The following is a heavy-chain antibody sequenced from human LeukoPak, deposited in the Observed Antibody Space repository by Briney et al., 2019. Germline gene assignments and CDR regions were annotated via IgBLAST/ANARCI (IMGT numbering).Heavy chain of an antibody. CDR2: ISAYNGNT. CDR1: GYTFTGYY. V-gene: IGHV1-18*04. Sequence: ASVKVSCKASGYTFTGYYMHWVRQAPGQGLEWMGWISAYNGNTNYAQKLQGRVTMTTDTSTSTAYMELRSLRSDDTAVYYCARVGRYCSGGSCYSFSDWFDPWGQGTLVTVSS. J-gene: IGHJ5*02. CDR3: ARVGRYCSGGSCYSFSDWFDP. D-gene: IGHD2-15*01.